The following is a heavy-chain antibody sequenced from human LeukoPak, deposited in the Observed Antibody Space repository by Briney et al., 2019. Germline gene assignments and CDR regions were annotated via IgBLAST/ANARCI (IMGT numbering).Heavy chain of an antibody. J-gene: IGHJ4*02. CDR2: INPNSGDT. CDR3: AREAHGSGTYYSDY. Sequence: ASVKVSCKASGYTFTGYYIHWVRQAPGQGPEWVGWINPNSGDTYYAQMFQGRVTMTRDTSITTAYRELSRLRSDDRAVYYCAREAHGSGTYYSDYWGQGTLVTVSS. D-gene: IGHD3-10*01. CDR1: GYTFTGYY. V-gene: IGHV1-2*02.